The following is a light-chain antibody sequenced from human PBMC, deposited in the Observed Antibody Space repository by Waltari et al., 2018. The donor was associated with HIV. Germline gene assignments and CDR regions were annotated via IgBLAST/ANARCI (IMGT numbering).Light chain of an antibody. Sequence: QSVMTQPPSASGTPGQRVTISCSGGSSNIENTTVNWFQHLPGPAPKLLIYGASARPSGVPDRFSGAKSGPSASLATTRRQSEDEADYYCAAWDDSLGGPVFGGGTKLTVL. CDR1: SSNIENTT. CDR2: GAS. V-gene: IGLV1-44*01. J-gene: IGLJ2*01. CDR3: AAWDDSLGGPV.